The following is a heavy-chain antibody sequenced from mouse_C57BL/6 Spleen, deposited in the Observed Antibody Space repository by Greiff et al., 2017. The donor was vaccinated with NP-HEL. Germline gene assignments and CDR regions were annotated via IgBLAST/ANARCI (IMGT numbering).Heavy chain of an antibody. CDR3: TRNGDYGSSYAMDY. Sequence: EVQGVESGEGLVKPGGSLKLSCAASGFTFSSYAMSWVRQTPEKRLEWVAYISSGGDYIYYADTVKGRFTISRDNARNTLYLQMSSLNSEDTAMYYCTRNGDYGSSYAMDYWGQGTSVTVSS. J-gene: IGHJ4*01. V-gene: IGHV5-9-1*02. CDR1: GFTFSSYA. CDR2: ISSGGDYI. D-gene: IGHD1-1*01.